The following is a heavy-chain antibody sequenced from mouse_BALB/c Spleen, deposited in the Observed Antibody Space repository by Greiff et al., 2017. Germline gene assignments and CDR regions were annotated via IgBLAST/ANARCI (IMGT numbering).Heavy chain of an antibody. Sequence: EVKLMESGGGLVQPGGSRKLSCAASGFTFSSYGMSWVRQTPDKRLEWVATISSGGSYTYYPDSVKGRFTISRDNAKNTLYLQMSSLKSEDTAMYYCARHKKYGNYDAMDYWGQGTSVTVSS. D-gene: IGHD2-10*02. CDR3: ARHKKYGNYDAMDY. CDR2: ISSGGSYT. CDR1: GFTFSSYG. V-gene: IGHV5-6*03. J-gene: IGHJ4*01.